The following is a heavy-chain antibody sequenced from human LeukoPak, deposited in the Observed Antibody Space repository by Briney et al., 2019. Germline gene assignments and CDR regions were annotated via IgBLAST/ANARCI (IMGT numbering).Heavy chain of an antibody. D-gene: IGHD1-1*01. V-gene: IGHV3-23*01. CDR1: GFTLSNYA. CDR3: ARVRTGLYSPFFDY. CDR2: IHYNGDST. J-gene: IGHJ4*02. Sequence: GGSLRLSCAASGFTLSNYAMSWVRQAPGKGLEWVSSIHYNGDSTYYADSVKGRFTISRDDSRNTLYLQMNSLRAEDTAVYYCARVRTGLYSPFFDYWGQGTLVTVSS.